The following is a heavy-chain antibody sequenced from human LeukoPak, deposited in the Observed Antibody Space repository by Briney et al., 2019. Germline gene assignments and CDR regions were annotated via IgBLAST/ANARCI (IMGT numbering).Heavy chain of an antibody. CDR1: GFTFSSYG. CDR3: ARPSPPGDGYNPPDY. J-gene: IGHJ4*02. Sequence: GGSLRLSCAASGFTFSSYGMHWVRQAPGKGLEWVAFIRYDGSNKYYADSVKGRITISRDNSKNTVFLQMNNLRTEDTAVYFCARPSPPGDGYNPPDYWGQGTLVTVSS. CDR2: IRYDGSNK. D-gene: IGHD5-24*01. V-gene: IGHV3-30*02.